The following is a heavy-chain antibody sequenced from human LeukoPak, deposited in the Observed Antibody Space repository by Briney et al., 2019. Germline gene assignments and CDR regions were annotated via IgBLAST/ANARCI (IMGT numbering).Heavy chain of an antibody. CDR1: GGSISSSSYY. CDR2: IYYSGST. CDR3: ARHLRYSWNFDY. Sequence: SETLSLTCTVSGGSISSSSYYWGWIRQPPGKGLEWIGSIYYSGSTYYNPSLKSRVTISVDTSKNQFSLKLSSVTAAGTAVYYCARHLRYSWNFDYWGQGTLVTVSS. V-gene: IGHV4-39*01. J-gene: IGHJ4*02. D-gene: IGHD1-20*01.